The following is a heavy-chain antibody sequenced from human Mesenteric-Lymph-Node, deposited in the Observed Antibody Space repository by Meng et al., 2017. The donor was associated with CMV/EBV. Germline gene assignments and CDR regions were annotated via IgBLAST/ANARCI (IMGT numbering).Heavy chain of an antibody. D-gene: IGHD2-2*01. CDR2: INSDGSNT. CDR3: ARGGCSSTSCLDY. Sequence: ETLSLTCTVSGGSISSYYWSWIRQPPGKGLVWVSHINSDGSNTNYADSVKGRFTISRDNAKNTLYLQMNSLRGEDTAVYYCARGGCSSTSCLDYWGLGTLVTVSS. V-gene: IGHV3-74*01. CDR1: GGSISSYY. J-gene: IGHJ4*02.